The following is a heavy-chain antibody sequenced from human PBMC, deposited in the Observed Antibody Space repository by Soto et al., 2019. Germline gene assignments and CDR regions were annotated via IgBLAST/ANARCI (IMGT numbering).Heavy chain of an antibody. V-gene: IGHV3-74*01. CDR2: INNDGSST. Sequence: GGSLRLSCAASGFTFSNYWMHWVRQAPGKGLVWVSRINNDGSSTNYADSVKGRFTISRDNAKNTLYLQMNSLRAEDTAVYYCVRNRPFDYWGQGTLVTVSS. J-gene: IGHJ4*02. CDR3: VRNRPFDY. CDR1: GFTFSNYW.